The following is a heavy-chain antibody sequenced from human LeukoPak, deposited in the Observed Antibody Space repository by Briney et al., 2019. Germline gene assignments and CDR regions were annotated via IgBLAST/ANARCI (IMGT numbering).Heavy chain of an antibody. D-gene: IGHD2-2*01. CDR2: ISHDGNHK. CDR1: GLSFCTYG. V-gene: IGHV3-30*18. CDR3: AKFLGYFSSTSCCCAFDI. J-gene: IGHJ3*02. Sequence: TGGPLRLPCAVSGLSFCTYGMQWARQSPAKGLEWVAVISHDGNHKFYGVSVKGRFTISREHSKNTLYLQMNRQRAEDTGIYYCAKFLGYFSSTSCCCAFDIWGQGTIVTVSS.